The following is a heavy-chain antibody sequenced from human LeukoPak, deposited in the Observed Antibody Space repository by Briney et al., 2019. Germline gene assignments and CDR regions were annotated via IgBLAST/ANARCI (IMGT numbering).Heavy chain of an antibody. J-gene: IGHJ3*02. CDR2: ISYDGSNK. CDR1: GFTFSGYV. CDR3: AAGLVVIDAFDI. D-gene: IGHD3-22*01. V-gene: IGHV3-30-3*01. Sequence: GGSLRLSCEASGFTFSGYVMHWVRQAPGKGLEWVAVISYDGSNKYDADSVKGRVTISRDNSKNTLYLQMNSLRAEDTAVYYWAAGLVVIDAFDIWGQGTMVTVSS.